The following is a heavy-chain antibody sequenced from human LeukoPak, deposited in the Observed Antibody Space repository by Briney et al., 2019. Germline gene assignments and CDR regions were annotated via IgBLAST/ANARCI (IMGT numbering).Heavy chain of an antibody. Sequence: GGSLRLSCAASGFTLTTRATNWVRQAPGKGLEWVSAIGGGGGGTFYADSVKGRFTISRDNSKNTLSLQMTNLRAEDTAVYCCATLFGIFTPFDCWGQGTLVTVSS. J-gene: IGHJ4*02. CDR1: GFTLTTRA. D-gene: IGHD3-3*01. CDR3: ATLFGIFTPFDC. V-gene: IGHV3-23*01. CDR2: IGGGGGGT.